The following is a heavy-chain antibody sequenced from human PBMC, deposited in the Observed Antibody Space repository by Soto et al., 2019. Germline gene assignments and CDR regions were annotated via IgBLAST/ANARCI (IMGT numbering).Heavy chain of an antibody. CDR3: AKGGTSGLYYFDY. Sequence: GGSLRLSCASSGFTFSNYAISLVRQAPGKGLEWVSIISGSGDTSYYADSVKGRFTISRDNSRNTLYLQLNSLRAEDSAKYYGAKGGTSGLYYFDYWGPGTLVPVSS. J-gene: IGHJ4*02. D-gene: IGHD6-19*01. CDR1: GFTFSNYA. V-gene: IGHV3-23*01. CDR2: ISGSGDTS.